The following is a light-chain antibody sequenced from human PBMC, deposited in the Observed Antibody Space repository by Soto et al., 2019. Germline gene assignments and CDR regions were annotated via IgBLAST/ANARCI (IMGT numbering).Light chain of an antibody. Sequence: EIVLTQSPGTLSFSPGEIATLSFKTSQSRGSNFLAWYQHKPGQAPRLLIYASSNRATGIPDRFSGSASGTDFTLTINRLEPEDFAVYYCQLYGISPHFGQGTRLEIK. J-gene: IGKJ5*01. V-gene: IGKV3-20*01. CDR1: QSRGSNF. CDR3: QLYGISPH. CDR2: ASS.